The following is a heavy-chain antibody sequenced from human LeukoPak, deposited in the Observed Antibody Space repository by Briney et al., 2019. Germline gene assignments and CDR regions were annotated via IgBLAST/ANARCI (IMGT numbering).Heavy chain of an antibody. CDR3: ARAPRGWGLDY. V-gene: IGHV3-21*01. D-gene: IGHD6-19*01. J-gene: IGHJ4*02. CDR1: GFTFSSYS. CDR2: ISSSSSYI. Sequence: GGSLRLSCAASGFTFSSYSMNWVRQAPGEGLEWVSSISSSSSYIYYADSVKGRFTISRDNAKNSLYLQMNSLRAEDTAVYYCARAPRGWGLDYWGQGTLVTVSS.